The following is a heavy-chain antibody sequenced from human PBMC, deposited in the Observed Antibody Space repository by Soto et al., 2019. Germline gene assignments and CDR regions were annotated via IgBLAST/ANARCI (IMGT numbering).Heavy chain of an antibody. CDR2: IYSRGST. CDR1: GGSISSGGSY. J-gene: IGHJ4*02. CDR3: ARDQGFFDY. Sequence: QVQLQESGPGLVKPSQTLSLTCTVSGGSISSGGSYWSWSRQHPGKGLEWIGYIYSRGSTYYNPSLKSRVTISGDTSKNQFSLKLSSVTAADTAVYYCARDQGFFDYWGQGTLVTVSS. V-gene: IGHV4-31*03.